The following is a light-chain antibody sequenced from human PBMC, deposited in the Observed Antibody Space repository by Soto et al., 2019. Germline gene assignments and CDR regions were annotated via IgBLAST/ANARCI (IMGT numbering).Light chain of an antibody. Sequence: AIQMTQSPSSLSASVGDRVTITCRASQGIRNDLGWYQQKPGKAPKLLIYAASSLQSGVPSRFSGSGSGTDFTLTISSLQPEDFAVYYCQQRSNWLSITFGQGTRLEIK. CDR1: QGIRND. CDR3: QQRSNWLSIT. J-gene: IGKJ5*01. V-gene: IGKV1-6*01. CDR2: AAS.